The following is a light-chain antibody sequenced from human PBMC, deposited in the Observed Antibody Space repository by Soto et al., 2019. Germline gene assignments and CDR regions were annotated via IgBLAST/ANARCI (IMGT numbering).Light chain of an antibody. J-gene: IGLJ1*01. CDR2: SNN. V-gene: IGLV1-44*01. CDR1: SSNIGSNT. Sequence: QSVLTQPPSASRTPGQRVTISCSGSSSNIGSNTVNWYQQLPGTAPKLLIYSNNQRPSGVPDRFSGSKSGTSASLAISGLQSEDEADYYCAAWDDSLNAYVFAPGTKLTVL. CDR3: AAWDDSLNAYV.